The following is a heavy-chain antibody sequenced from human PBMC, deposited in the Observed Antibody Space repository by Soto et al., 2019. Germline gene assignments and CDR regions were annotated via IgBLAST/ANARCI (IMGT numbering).Heavy chain of an antibody. V-gene: IGHV1-69*13. CDR3: ARGMVSSGWFLAY. CDR1: GGTFSSYA. J-gene: IGHJ4*02. D-gene: IGHD6-19*01. Sequence: SVKVSCKASGGTFSSYAISWVRQAPGQGLEWMGGIIPIFGTANYAQKFQGRVTTTADESTSTAYMELSSLRSEDTAVYYCARGMVSSGWFLAYWGQGTLVTVSS. CDR2: IIPIFGTA.